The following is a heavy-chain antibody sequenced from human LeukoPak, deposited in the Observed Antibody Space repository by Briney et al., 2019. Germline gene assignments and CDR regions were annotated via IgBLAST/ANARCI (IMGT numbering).Heavy chain of an antibody. CDR1: GYTFTSYY. CDR3: ARESSARSFEWLSDAFDI. CDR2: INPNNGDT. Sequence: ASVEVSCKASGYTFTSYYMHWVRQAPGQGLEWMGWINPNNGDTNYAQNLQGRVTMTRDTSISTAYMELSRLRSDDTAVYYCARESSARSFEWLSDAFDIWGQGTMVTVSS. V-gene: IGHV1-2*02. D-gene: IGHD3-3*01. J-gene: IGHJ3*02.